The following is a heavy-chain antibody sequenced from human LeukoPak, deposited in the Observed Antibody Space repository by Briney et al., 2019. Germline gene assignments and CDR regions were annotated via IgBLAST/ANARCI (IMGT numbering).Heavy chain of an antibody. CDR1: GGTFSSCA. CDR3: ARGSFWEKTWYYFDY. D-gene: IGHD1-26*01. V-gene: IGHV1-69*13. CDR2: IIPIFGTA. Sequence: SVKVSCKASGGTFSSCAISWVRQAPGQGLEWMGGIIPIFGTANYAQKFQGRVTITADESTSTAYMELSSLRSEDTAVYYCARGSFWEKTWYYFDYWGQGTLVTVSS. J-gene: IGHJ4*02.